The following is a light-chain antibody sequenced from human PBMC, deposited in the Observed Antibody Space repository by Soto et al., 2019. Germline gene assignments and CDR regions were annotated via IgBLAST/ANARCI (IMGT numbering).Light chain of an antibody. Sequence: DIQMTQSPSTLSASVGDRVTITCRASQSISNWLAWYQQKPGKAPKFLIYDASSLESGVPSRFSGSGSGTEFTLTISSLQPDDFATYYCQQYDSYWTFGPGTKVEIK. J-gene: IGKJ1*01. CDR2: DAS. V-gene: IGKV1-5*01. CDR1: QSISNW. CDR3: QQYDSYWT.